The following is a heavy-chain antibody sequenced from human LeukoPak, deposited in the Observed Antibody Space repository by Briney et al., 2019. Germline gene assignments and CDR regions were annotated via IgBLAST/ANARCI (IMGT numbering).Heavy chain of an antibody. CDR3: ARWDDSAWAFGS. V-gene: IGHV4-59*08. J-gene: IGHJ4*02. CDR2: IPHTGTT. CDR1: GGSISSYY. D-gene: IGHD6-19*01. Sequence: SSETLSLTCTVSGGSISSYYWSWIRQSPGKGLEWIGYIPHTGTTSYRSSLKSRVTISVDSSKNQLSLKLASVTAADTAVYFCARWDDSAWAFGSWGPGTLVTVSS.